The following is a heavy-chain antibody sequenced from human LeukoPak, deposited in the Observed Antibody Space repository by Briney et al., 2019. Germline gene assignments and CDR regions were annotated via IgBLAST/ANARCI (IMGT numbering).Heavy chain of an antibody. V-gene: IGHV4-30-4*01. J-gene: IGHJ4*02. CDR2: IYYSGST. D-gene: IGHD6-6*01. CDR1: GGSISSGDYY. Sequence: SETLSLTCTVSGGSISSGDYYWSWIRQPPGTGLEWIGYIYYSGSTYYNPSLKSRVTISVDTSKNQFSLKLSSVTAADTAVYYCARGLLVGQLATYFDYWGQGTLVTVSS. CDR3: ARGLLVGQLATYFDY.